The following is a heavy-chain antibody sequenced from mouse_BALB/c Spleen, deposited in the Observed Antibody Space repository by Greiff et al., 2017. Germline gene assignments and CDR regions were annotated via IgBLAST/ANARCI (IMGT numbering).Heavy chain of an antibody. D-gene: IGHD2-3*01. CDR3: ALDGYYVSFAY. J-gene: IGHJ3*01. Sequence: EVQLQQSGAELVKPGASVKLSCTASGFNIKDTYMHWVKQRPEQGLERIGRIDPANGNTKYDTKFQGKATITADTSSNTAYLQLSSLTSEDTAVYYCALDGYYVSFAYWGQGTLVTVSA. V-gene: IGHV14-3*02. CDR1: GFNIKDTY. CDR2: IDPANGNT.